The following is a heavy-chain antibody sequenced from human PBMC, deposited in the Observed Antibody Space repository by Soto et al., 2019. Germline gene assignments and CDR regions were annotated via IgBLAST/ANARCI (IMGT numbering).Heavy chain of an antibody. V-gene: IGHV3-15*07. Sequence: EVQLVESGGGLVEPGGSLRLSCAASGFTFNGAWMYWVRQGPGKGLEWVGRVKSKFDGGTIDYAAPVKGRFTISRDDSRKTVYLQMNSLSTDDTAMYYCSADLPDWGAYAFDYWGQGALVTVSS. CDR3: SADLPDWGAYAFDY. D-gene: IGHD3-16*01. CDR1: GFTFNGAW. CDR2: VKSKFDGGTI. J-gene: IGHJ4*02.